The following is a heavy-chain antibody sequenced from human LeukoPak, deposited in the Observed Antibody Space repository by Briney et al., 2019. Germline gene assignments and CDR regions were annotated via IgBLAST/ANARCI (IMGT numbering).Heavy chain of an antibody. D-gene: IGHD3-10*01. CDR2: IYTYDSDT. CDR3: ARLPILLWFGESLRSWFDP. Sequence: AESLKISCTGSGYNFGSYWIGWVRHKPGKGLEWMGIIYTYDSDTTYRPSFHGQITISADWSILTAYLQWGSMKASDTAMYYCARLPILLWFGESLRSWFDPWGQGILVTVSS. J-gene: IGHJ5*02. CDR1: GYNFGSYW. V-gene: IGHV5-51*01.